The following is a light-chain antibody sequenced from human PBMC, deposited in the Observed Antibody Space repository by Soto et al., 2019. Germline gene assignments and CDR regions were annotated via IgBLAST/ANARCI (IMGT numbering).Light chain of an antibody. CDR3: CSYAGSNSWV. J-gene: IGLJ3*02. CDR1: SRDVGNYIL. CDR2: EDD. Sequence: QSALTQPASVSASPGQSISISCTGTSRDVGNYILVSWYQHHPGKAPKLIISEDDKRPSGVSNRFSGAKSGTTASLSISGLQVEDEADYYCCSYAGSNSWVFGGGNKVTAL. V-gene: IGLV2-23*01.